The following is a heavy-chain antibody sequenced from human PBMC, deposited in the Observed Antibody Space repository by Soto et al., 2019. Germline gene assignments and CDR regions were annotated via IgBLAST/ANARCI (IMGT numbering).Heavy chain of an antibody. J-gene: IGHJ5*02. CDR1: GGSISSSNW. CDR3: ARALWGPAGHINWFDP. D-gene: IGHD2-2*01. CDR2: IYHSGST. V-gene: IGHV4-4*02. Sequence: PSETLSLTCAVSGGSISSSNWWSWVRQPPGKGLEWIGEIYHSGSTNYNPPLKSRVTISVDKSKNQFSLKLSSVTAADTAVYYCARALWGPAGHINWFDPWGQGTLVTVSS.